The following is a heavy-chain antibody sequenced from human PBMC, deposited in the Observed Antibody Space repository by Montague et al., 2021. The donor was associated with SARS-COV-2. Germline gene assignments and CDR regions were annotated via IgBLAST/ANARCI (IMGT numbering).Heavy chain of an antibody. D-gene: IGHD3-10*01. J-gene: IGHJ3*01. V-gene: IGHV3-74*01. CDR3: ARYYVSGNYGFDL. CDR2: INSDSSYI. Sequence: SLRLSCAASGFTLSSYCMHWVRQAPGKGLVWVSRINSDSSYIYYADSVKGRFTISRDNAKNTLYLQMNSLRAEDTAVYYCARYYVSGNYGFDLWGQGTMVTVSS. CDR1: GFTLSSYC.